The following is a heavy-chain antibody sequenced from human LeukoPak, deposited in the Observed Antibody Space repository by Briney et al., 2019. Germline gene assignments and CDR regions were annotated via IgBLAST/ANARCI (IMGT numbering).Heavy chain of an antibody. CDR3: ARTLITGTLKMVYNWFDP. CDR1: GYTFTSYG. Sequence: GASVKVSCKASGYTFTSYGISWVRQAPGQGLEWMGWISAYNGNTNYAQKFQGRVTITADESTSTAYMELSSLRSEDTAVYYCARTLITGTLKMVYNWFDPWGQGTLVTVSS. J-gene: IGHJ5*02. CDR2: ISAYNGNT. V-gene: IGHV1-18*01. D-gene: IGHD1-20*01.